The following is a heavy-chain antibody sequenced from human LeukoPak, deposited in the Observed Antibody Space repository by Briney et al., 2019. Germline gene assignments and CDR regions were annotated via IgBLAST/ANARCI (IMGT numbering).Heavy chain of an antibody. CDR2: IYYSGST. CDR3: ARVPGGKGDWYFDL. J-gene: IGHJ2*01. Sequence: SETLSLTCTVSGGSISSGGYYWSWIRQHPGKGLEWIGYIYYSGSTYYNPSLKSRVTISVDTSKNQFSLKLSSVTAADTAVYYCARVPGGKGDWYFDLWGRGTLVTVSS. V-gene: IGHV4-31*03. CDR1: GGSISSGGYY. D-gene: IGHD4-23*01.